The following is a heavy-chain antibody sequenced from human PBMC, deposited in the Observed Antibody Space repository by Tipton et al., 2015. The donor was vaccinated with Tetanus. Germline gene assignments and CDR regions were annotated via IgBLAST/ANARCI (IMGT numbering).Heavy chain of an antibody. CDR3: ASGSTLDF. Sequence: SLRLSCEASGFIISNNNMNWVRQAPGKGLEWVSVIYRDGTTHYADSVKGRFTISRDNTKNSLFLQMNSLRAGDTAVYYCASGSTLDFWGQGTLVTVSS. CDR1: GFIISNNN. D-gene: IGHD6-25*01. V-gene: IGHV3-53*01. J-gene: IGHJ4*02. CDR2: IYRDGTT.